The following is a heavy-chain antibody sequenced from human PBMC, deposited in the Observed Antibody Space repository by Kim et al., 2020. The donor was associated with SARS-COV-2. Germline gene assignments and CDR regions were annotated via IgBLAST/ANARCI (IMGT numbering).Heavy chain of an antibody. J-gene: IGHJ4*02. CDR3: AKDKGGSYTEFDY. CDR2: ISYDGSNE. CDR1: GFSFSSYG. Sequence: GGSLSLSYTASGFSFSSYGMHWVRQAPGKGLEWVAVISYDGSNEYSADSVKGRFSISRDNSNNTLYLQMHSLRAEDTAVYYCAKDKGGSYTEFDYWCLGTLVTVTS. V-gene: IGHV3-30*18. D-gene: IGHD1-26*01.